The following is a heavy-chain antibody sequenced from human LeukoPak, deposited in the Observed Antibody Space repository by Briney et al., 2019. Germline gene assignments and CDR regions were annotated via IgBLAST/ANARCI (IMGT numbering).Heavy chain of an antibody. D-gene: IGHD4-17*01. CDR3: ARESDYGDYVAFDY. J-gene: IGHJ4*02. CDR1: GGSISSGDYY. V-gene: IGHV4-30-4*01. Sequence: SETLSHTCTVSGGSISSGDYYWSWIRQPPGKGLEWIGYIYYSGSTYYNPSLKSRVTISVDTSKNQFSLKLSSVTAADTAVYYCARESDYGDYVAFDYWGQGTLVTVSS. CDR2: IYYSGST.